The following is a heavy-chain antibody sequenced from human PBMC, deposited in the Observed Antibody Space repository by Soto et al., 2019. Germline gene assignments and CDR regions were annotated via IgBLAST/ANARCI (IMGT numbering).Heavy chain of an antibody. CDR3: ARDRASGSFDD. CDR2: INPNTGNP. V-gene: IGHV7-4-1*01. Sequence: QVQFVQSGSESMQPGASGNVSCKGSGYNFNSHSINWLRQAPGQGLEWMGWINPNTGNPTYEKGFTGRFVFSVDTTVSTVSLQMFSLKADDSAVYYCARDRASGSFDDWGQGTLVTVSS. D-gene: IGHD1-26*01. J-gene: IGHJ4*02. CDR1: GYNFNSHS.